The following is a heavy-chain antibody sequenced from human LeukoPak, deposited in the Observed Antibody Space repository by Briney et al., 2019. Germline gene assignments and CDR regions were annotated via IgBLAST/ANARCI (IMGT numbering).Heavy chain of an antibody. CDR3: ARHGNVRSIAARGRVASDI. J-gene: IGHJ3*02. Sequence: SETLSLTCNVSGGSISSYYWSWIRQPPGKGLEWIGEINHSGSTNYNPSLKSRVTISVDTSKNQFSLKLSSVTAADTAVYYCARHGNVRSIAARGRVASDIWGQGTMVTVSS. CDR2: INHSGST. V-gene: IGHV4-34*01. D-gene: IGHD6-6*01. CDR1: GGSISSYY.